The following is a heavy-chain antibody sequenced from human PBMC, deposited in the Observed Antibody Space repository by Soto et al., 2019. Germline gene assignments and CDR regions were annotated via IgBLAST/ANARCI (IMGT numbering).Heavy chain of an antibody. CDR2: ISAYNGNT. CDR3: ARGGCSGGSCYSVANDY. CDR1: GYTFTSYG. D-gene: IGHD2-15*01. J-gene: IGHJ4*02. V-gene: IGHV1-18*01. Sequence: ASVKVSCKASGYTFTSYGISWVRQAPGQGLEWMGWISAYNGNTNYAQKLQGRVTRTTDTSTSTAYMELRSLRSDDTAVYYCARGGCSGGSCYSVANDYWGQGTLVTVSS.